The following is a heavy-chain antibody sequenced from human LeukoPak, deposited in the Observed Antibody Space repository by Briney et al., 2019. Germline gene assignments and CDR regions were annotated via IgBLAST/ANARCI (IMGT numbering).Heavy chain of an antibody. CDR1: GYSISSGYY. CDR2: IYHSGST. D-gene: IGHD5-18*01. J-gene: IGHJ4*02. V-gene: IGHV4-38-2*02. CDR3: ARGYSYGGYYFDY. Sequence: PSETLSLTCTVSGYSISSGYYWGWIRQPPGQGLEWIGGIYHSGSTYYNPSLKSRVTISVDTSKHQFSLKLSSVTAADTAVYYCARGYSYGGYYFDYWGQGTLVTVSS.